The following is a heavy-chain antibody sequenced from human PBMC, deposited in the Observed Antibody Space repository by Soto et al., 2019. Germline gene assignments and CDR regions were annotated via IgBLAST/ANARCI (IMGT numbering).Heavy chain of an antibody. CDR1: GGTFSSYA. CDR3: ARETVAGQQNWLDP. CDR2: IIPIFGTA. J-gene: IGHJ5*02. V-gene: IGHV1-69*13. D-gene: IGHD6-19*01. Sequence: SVKVSCKASGGTFSSYAISWVRQAPGQGLEWMGGIIPIFGTANYAQKFQGRVTITADESTSTAYMELSSLRSEDTAVYYCARETVAGQQNWLDPWGQGTLVTVSS.